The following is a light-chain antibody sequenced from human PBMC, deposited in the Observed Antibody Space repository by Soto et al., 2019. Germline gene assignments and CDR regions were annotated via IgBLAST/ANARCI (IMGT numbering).Light chain of an antibody. CDR1: QSVSSRY. CDR3: HQYDVAPLT. J-gene: IGKJ4*01. V-gene: IGKV3-20*01. CDR2: AAS. Sequence: EIVLTQSPGTLSLSPGERATLSCRASQSVSSRYLDWYQQKPGQAPRLLIYAASSRASGIPDRFSGSGSGTAFTLTISRLEPEDFAVYYCHQYDVAPLTFGGGTRVE.